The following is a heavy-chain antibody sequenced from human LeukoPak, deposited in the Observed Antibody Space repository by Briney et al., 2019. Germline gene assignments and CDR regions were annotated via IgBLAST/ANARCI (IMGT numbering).Heavy chain of an antibody. J-gene: IGHJ4*02. V-gene: IGHV3-11*03. D-gene: IGHD2-21*02. CDR2: ISSTGSYT. CDR3: ARKLGGSQCGGDCFFDH. CDR1: GFTLSVYY. Sequence: PGGSLRLSCEASGFTLSVYYMSWFRQAPGKGLEWIGYISSTGSYTTYAYSVRGRFTISRDNAKSLLFLQMNNLRAEDTAVYYCARKLGGSQCGGDCFFDHWGQGTLVVVSS.